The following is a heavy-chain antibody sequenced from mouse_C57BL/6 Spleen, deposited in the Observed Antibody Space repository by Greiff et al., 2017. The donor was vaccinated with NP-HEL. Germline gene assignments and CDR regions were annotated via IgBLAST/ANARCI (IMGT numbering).Heavy chain of an antibody. CDR1: GFNIKDDY. D-gene: IGHD6-1*01. Sequence: EVQVVESGAELVRPGASVKLSCTASGFNIKDDYMHWVKQRPEQGLEWIGWIDPENGDTEYASKFQGKATITADTSSNTAYLQLSSLTSEDTAVYYCTTPTSFAYWGQGTLVTVSA. V-gene: IGHV14-4*01. J-gene: IGHJ3*01. CDR2: IDPENGDT. CDR3: TTPTSFAY.